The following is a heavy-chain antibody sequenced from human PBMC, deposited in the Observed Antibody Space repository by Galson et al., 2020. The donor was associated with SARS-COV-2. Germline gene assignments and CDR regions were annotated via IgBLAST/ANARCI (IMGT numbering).Heavy chain of an antibody. Sequence: ETSETLSLTCTVSAGSIGTYYWTWIRQPPGKGLEWIGNIYYSGITNYNPSLKSRVALSVDTSNNQFSLKLRSVTAADTAVYYCARGSPYSSSWYHDAFDIWGQGTMVTVSS. D-gene: IGHD6-13*01. CDR3: ARGSPYSSSWYHDAFDI. J-gene: IGHJ3*02. CDR1: AGSIGTYY. V-gene: IGHV4-59*01. CDR2: IYYSGIT.